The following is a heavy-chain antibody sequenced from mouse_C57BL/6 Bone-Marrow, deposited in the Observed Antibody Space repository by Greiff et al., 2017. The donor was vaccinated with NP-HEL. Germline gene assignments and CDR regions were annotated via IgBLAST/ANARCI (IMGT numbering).Heavy chain of an antibody. CDR1: GFSLTSYG. D-gene: IGHD1-1*01. V-gene: IGHV2-5*01. Sequence: QVQLKQSGPGLVQPSQSLSITCTVSGFSLTSYGVHWVRQSPGKGLEWLGVIWRGGSTDYNAAFMSRLGITKDNSKSQVFFKMNSLQADDTAIYYCAKAGDYYGSRDYAMDYWGQGTSVTVSS. J-gene: IGHJ4*01. CDR3: AKAGDYYGSRDYAMDY. CDR2: IWRGGST.